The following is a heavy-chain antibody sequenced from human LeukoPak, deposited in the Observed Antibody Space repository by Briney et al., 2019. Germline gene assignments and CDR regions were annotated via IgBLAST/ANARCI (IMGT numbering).Heavy chain of an antibody. CDR2: IYYSGST. Sequence: SETLSLTCIVSGGSFSSGGHYWGWIRQPPGKGLEWIGSIYYSGSTYYNPSLNNRVTIFIDMSKNQFSLRLNSVTATDTAVYYCARLVCGGGSCPAEFDYWGQGTLVTVSS. D-gene: IGHD2-15*01. V-gene: IGHV4-39*01. CDR1: GGSFSSGGHY. CDR3: ARLVCGGGSCPAEFDY. J-gene: IGHJ4*02.